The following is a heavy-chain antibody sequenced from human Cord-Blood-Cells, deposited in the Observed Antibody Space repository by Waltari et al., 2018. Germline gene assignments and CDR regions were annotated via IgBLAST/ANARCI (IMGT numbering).Heavy chain of an antibody. CDR1: GGSISSYY. Sequence: QVQLQESGPGLVKPSETLSLTCTVSGGSISSYYWIWIRQPPGKGLEWSGDIQYRGGTNYDPTLRSRVTISVDPSKNQFSLKLSTVTAAGTAVYYCARYRTGTFHYWGQGTLVTVSS. CDR3: ARYRTGTFHY. CDR2: IQYRGGT. D-gene: IGHD1-1*01. J-gene: IGHJ4*02. V-gene: IGHV4-59*01.